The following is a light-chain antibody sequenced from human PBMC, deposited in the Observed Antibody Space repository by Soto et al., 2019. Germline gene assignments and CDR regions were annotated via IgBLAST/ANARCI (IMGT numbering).Light chain of an antibody. V-gene: IGLV2-8*01. Sequence: QSALTQPPSASGSPGQSVTISCTGTSSDVGGYNYVSWYQQHPGKAPKLMIYEVSERPSGVPDRFSGSKSSNTASLTVSGLQAADEADYFCSLYAGSNNFVFGTGTKLTVL. CDR3: SLYAGSNNFV. CDR1: SSDVGGYNY. J-gene: IGLJ1*01. CDR2: EVS.